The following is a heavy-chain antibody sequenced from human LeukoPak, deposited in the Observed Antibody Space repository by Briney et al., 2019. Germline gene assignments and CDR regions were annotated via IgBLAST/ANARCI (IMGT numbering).Heavy chain of an antibody. J-gene: IGHJ4*02. D-gene: IGHD6-13*01. Sequence: AGGSLRLSCAASGFTFSSNSMNWIRQAPGKGLEWVANIKPDGTTKFYVDSVKGRFTISRDNALNSLYLQMNSLRAEDTAIYYCARSIPYGTTWYGRSDYWGQGTLVTVSS. CDR2: IKPDGTTK. V-gene: IGHV3-7*03. CDR1: GFTFSSNS. CDR3: ARSIPYGTTWYGRSDY.